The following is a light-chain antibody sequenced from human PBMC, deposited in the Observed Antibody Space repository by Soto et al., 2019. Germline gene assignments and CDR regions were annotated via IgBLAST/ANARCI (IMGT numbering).Light chain of an antibody. J-gene: IGLJ1*01. CDR3: SSYTSSSTLYV. Sequence: QSVLTQPASVSGSPGQSITISCTGTRSDVGGYNYVSWYQQHPGKAPKLMIYDVSNRPSGVSNRFSGSKSGNTASLTISGLQAEDEADYYCSSYTSSSTLYVFGTGTKVTV. CDR2: DVS. V-gene: IGLV2-14*01. CDR1: RSDVGGYNY.